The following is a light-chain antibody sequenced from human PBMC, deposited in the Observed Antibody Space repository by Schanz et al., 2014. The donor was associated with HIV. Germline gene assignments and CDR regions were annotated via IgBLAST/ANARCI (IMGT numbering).Light chain of an antibody. V-gene: IGKV3D-20*02. CDR2: GAS. Sequence: EIVLTQSPGTLSLYPGERATLSCRASQTVSSSSLAWYQQKPGQAPRLLIYGASTRATGIPARFSGSGSGTEFTFTISSLQSEDFAVYYCQQRSNWPPGTFGQGTKVEIK. CDR3: QQRSNWPPGT. J-gene: IGKJ1*01. CDR1: QTVSSSS.